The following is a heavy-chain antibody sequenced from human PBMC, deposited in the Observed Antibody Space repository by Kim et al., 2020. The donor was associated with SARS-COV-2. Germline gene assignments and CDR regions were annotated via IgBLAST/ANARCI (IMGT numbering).Heavy chain of an antibody. J-gene: IGHJ4*02. CDR2: INAGNGNT. CDR3: ARDGSSSWSTDIDY. Sequence: ASVKVSCKASGYTFTSYAMHWVRQAPGQRLEWMGWINAGNGNTKYSQKFQGRVTITRDTSASTAYMELSSLRSEDTAVYYCARDGSSSWSTDIDYWGQGTLVTVSS. V-gene: IGHV1-3*01. D-gene: IGHD6-13*01. CDR1: GYTFTSYA.